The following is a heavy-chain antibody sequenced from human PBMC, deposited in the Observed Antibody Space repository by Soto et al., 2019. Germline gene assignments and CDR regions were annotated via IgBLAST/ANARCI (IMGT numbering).Heavy chain of an antibody. CDR3: ARVSAKDNPYSSGWYLAEYFQH. CDR1: GFTFSSYS. J-gene: IGHJ1*01. CDR2: ISSSSSYI. V-gene: IGHV3-21*01. Sequence: GGSLRLSCAASGFTFSSYSMNWVRQAPGKGLEWVSSISSSSSYIYYADSVKGRFTISRDNAKNSLYLQMNSLRAEDTAVYYCARVSAKDNPYSSGWYLAEYFQHWGQGTLVTVSS. D-gene: IGHD6-19*01.